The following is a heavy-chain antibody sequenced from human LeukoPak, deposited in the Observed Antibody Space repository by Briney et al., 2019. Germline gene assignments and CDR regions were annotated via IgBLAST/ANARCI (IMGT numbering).Heavy chain of an antibody. Sequence: SQTLSLTCTVSGGSISSGDYYWSWIRQPPGKDLEWIGYIYYSGSTYYNPSLKSRVTISVDTSKNQFSLKLSSVTAADTAVYYCGGYCSSTSCCIGGIDYWGQGTLVTVSS. CDR3: GGYCSSTSCCIGGIDY. CDR1: GGSISSGDYY. V-gene: IGHV4-30-4*08. CDR2: IYYSGST. D-gene: IGHD2-2*01. J-gene: IGHJ4*02.